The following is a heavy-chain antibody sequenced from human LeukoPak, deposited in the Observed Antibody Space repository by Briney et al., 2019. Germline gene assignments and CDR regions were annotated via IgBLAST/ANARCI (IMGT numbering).Heavy chain of an antibody. CDR1: GGSFSGYY. V-gene: IGHV4-34*01. CDR3: ARDVKFIGGSYGAFDI. D-gene: IGHD1-26*01. CDR2: INHSGST. J-gene: IGHJ3*02. Sequence: SETLSLTCAVYGGSFSGYYWSWIRQPPGKGLEWIGEINHSGSTNYNPSLKSRVTISVDTSKNQFSLKLSSVTAADTAVYYCARDVKFIGGSYGAFDIWGQGTMVTVSS.